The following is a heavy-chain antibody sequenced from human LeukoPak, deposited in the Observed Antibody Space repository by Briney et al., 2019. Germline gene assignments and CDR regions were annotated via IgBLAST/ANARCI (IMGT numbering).Heavy chain of an antibody. D-gene: IGHD3-3*01. CDR3: ARSVYDFWSGYYGY. J-gene: IGHJ4*02. V-gene: IGHV4-59*01. Sequence: SETLSLTCTVSGDSISTYYWSWIRQPPGKGLEWIGYIYYSGSTNYNPSLKSRVTMSVDTSKNQFSLKLTSVTAADTAVYYCARSVYDFWSGYYGYWGQGTLVTVSS. CDR1: GDSISTYY. CDR2: IYYSGST.